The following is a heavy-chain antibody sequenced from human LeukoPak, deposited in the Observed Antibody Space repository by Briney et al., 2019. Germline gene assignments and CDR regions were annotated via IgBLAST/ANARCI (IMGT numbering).Heavy chain of an antibody. J-gene: IGHJ4*02. V-gene: IGHV3-7*01. Sequence: GGSLRLSCAASGFTFSSYWMNWARQAPGKGLEWVASINHNGNVNYYVDSVKGRFTISRDNAKNSLYLQMSNLRAEDTAVYFCAREDGYCSGGNCYSYFDSWGQGTLVTVSS. D-gene: IGHD2-15*01. CDR1: GFTFSSYW. CDR3: AREDGYCSGGNCYSYFDS. CDR2: INHNGNVN.